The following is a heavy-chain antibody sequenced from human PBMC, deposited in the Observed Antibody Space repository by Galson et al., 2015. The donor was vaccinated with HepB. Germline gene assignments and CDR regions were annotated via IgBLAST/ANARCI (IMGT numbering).Heavy chain of an antibody. Sequence: SLRLSCAASGFTFSNYAMSWVRQAPGKGLEWVSAISGSGGSTYYADSVKGRFTISRDNSKNTLYLQMNSLRAEDTAVYYCAKDLYSSGFRGYDAFDIWGQGTMVTVSS. J-gene: IGHJ3*02. CDR2: ISGSGGST. CDR3: AKDLYSSGFRGYDAFDI. V-gene: IGHV3-23*01. CDR1: GFTFSNYA. D-gene: IGHD6-19*01.